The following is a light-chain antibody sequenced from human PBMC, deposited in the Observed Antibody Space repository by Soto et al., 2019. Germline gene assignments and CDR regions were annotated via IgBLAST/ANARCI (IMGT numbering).Light chain of an antibody. CDR1: QGIRNF. J-gene: IGKJ3*01. CDR2: AAS. CDR3: QKYSSVPV. Sequence: DIQMTQSPTSVAASVGDGVSNNCRASQGIRNFVAWYKQKPGKAPKLLIYAASTLQSGVPSRFSGSGYGTDFTLTINSLQPEDVATYSCQKYSSVPVFGPGTKVEIK. V-gene: IGKV1-27*01.